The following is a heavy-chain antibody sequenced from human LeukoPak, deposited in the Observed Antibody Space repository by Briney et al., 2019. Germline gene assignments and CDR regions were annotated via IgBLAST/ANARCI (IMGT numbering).Heavy chain of an antibody. CDR3: AKDMSKGLLWFGELLYYYYGMDV. Sequence: GGSLRLSCAASGFTFDDYAMHWVRQAPGKGLEWVSGIIWNSGSIGYADSVKGRFTISRDNAKNSLYLQMSSLRAEDTALYYCAKDMSKGLLWFGELLYYYYGMDVWGQGTTVTVSS. J-gene: IGHJ6*02. CDR1: GFTFDDYA. V-gene: IGHV3-9*01. CDR2: IIWNSGSI. D-gene: IGHD3-10*01.